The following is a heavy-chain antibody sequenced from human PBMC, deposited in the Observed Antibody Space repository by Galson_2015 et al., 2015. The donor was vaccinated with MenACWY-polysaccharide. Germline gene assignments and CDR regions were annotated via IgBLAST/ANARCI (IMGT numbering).Heavy chain of an antibody. V-gene: IGHV3-30*02. CDR3: AKTAKVGANKEPHWYFDL. J-gene: IGHJ2*01. CDR2: IRRDGRNK. D-gene: IGHD1-26*01. CDR1: GFTFSNYA. Sequence: SLRLSCAASGFTFSNYAIHWVRQAPGKGLEWVAFIRRDGRNKYYADSVKGRFIISRDNSKNTLYLQMNSLRAEDTAVYYCAKTAKVGANKEPHWYFDLWGRGTLVIVSS.